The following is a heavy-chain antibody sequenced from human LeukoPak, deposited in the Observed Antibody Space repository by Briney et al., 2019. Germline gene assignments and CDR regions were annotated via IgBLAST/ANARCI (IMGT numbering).Heavy chain of an antibody. CDR1: GFTFTSYW. J-gene: IGHJ4*02. CDR2: IKPDGDS. CDR3: AREDGTFDY. D-gene: IGHD1-14*01. V-gene: IGHV3-7*01. Sequence: GGSLRLSCAASGFTFTSYWMNWVRQAPGKGLEWVANIKPDGDSYYVDSVKGRFTISRDNAKNSLYLQMNSLRAEDTAVYYSAREDGTFDYWGQGALVTVSS.